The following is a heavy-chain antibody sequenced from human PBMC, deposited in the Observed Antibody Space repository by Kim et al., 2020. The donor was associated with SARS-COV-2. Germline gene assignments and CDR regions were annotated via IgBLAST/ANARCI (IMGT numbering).Heavy chain of an antibody. D-gene: IGHD4-17*01. CDR2: IGTAGDT. J-gene: IGHJ3*02. CDR3: ARGPRGIGEGYGDYPSAAAFDI. CDR1: GFTFSSYD. V-gene: IGHV3-13*04. Sequence: GGSLRLSCAASGFTFSSYDMHWVRQATGKGLEWVSAIGTAGDTYYPGSVKGRFTITRENAKNSLYLQMNSLRAGDTAVYYCARGPRGIGEGYGDYPSAAAFDIWGQRTMVTVSS.